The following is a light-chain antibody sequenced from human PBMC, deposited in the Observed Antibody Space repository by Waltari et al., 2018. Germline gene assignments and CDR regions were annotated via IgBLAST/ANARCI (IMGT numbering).Light chain of an antibody. CDR3: CSYAGRSTVV. V-gene: IGLV2-23*02. J-gene: IGLJ2*01. CDR2: EVS. CDR1: RSDGGGYNV. Sequence: QSALTQPASVSGSPGQSITISCTGTRSDGGGYNVVSQYQQYPGKALKRMIYEVSKQPCGVSNHCPGSKSGNKASLTISVHQAEHEADYYCCSYAGRSTVVFGGGTKLTVL.